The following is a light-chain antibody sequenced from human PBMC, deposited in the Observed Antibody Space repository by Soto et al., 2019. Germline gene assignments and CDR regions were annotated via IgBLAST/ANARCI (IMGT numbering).Light chain of an antibody. CDR3: SSNAGSNNLV. Sequence: QSALTQPPSASGSPGQSVTISCTGTSSDVGGYNYVSWYQRHPGKAPKLMIYEVNKRPSGVPDRFSGSKSGNTASLTVSGLQAEDEADYYCSSNAGSNNLVFGGGTKLTVL. V-gene: IGLV2-8*01. CDR1: SSDVGGYNY. CDR2: EVN. J-gene: IGLJ2*01.